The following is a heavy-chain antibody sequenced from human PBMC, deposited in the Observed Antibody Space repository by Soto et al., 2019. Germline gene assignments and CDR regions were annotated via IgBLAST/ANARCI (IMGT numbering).Heavy chain of an antibody. J-gene: IGHJ4*02. CDR1: GGSISSYY. CDR2: IYYSGST. V-gene: IGHV4-59*12. Sequence: PSETLSLTCTVSGGSISSYYWSWIRQPPGKGLEWIGYIYYSGSTNYNPSLKSRVTISVDTSKSQFSLRLNSVTAADTAVYYCARATGTLRSRNCDYWGQGTLVTVSS. CDR3: ARATGTLRSRNCDY. D-gene: IGHD3-9*01.